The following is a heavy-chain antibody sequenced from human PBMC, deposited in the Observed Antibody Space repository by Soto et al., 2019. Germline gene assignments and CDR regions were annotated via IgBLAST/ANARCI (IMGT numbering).Heavy chain of an antibody. D-gene: IGHD3-10*01. Sequence: GGSLRLSCAASGFSFTTYSMNWVRLAPGKGLEWVSDISSSSSSIYYADSVKGRFTISRDNAKNSLYLQMNSLRAEDTGVYYCARDVRITIVRGVMNYMDVWGKGTTVTVSS. J-gene: IGHJ6*03. CDR3: ARDVRITIVRGVMNYMDV. V-gene: IGHV3-48*01. CDR2: ISSSSSSI. CDR1: GFSFTTYS.